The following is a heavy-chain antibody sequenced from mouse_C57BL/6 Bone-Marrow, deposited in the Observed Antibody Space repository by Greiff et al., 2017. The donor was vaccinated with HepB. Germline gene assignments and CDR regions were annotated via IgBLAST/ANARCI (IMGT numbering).Heavy chain of an antibody. V-gene: IGHV5-17*01. CDR3: AGEGVITTVVAPFAY. D-gene: IGHD1-1*01. CDR1: GFTFSDYG. Sequence: DVMLVESGGGLVKPGGSLKLSCAASGFTFSDYGMHWVRQAPEKGLEWVAYISSGSSTIYYADTVKGRFTISRDNAKNTLFLQMTSLRSEDTAMYYCAGEGVITTVVAPFAYWGQGTLVTVSA. CDR2: ISSGSSTI. J-gene: IGHJ3*01.